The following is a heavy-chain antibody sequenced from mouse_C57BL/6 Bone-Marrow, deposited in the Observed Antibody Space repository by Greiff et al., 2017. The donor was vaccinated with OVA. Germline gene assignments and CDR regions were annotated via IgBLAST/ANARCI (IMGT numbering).Heavy chain of an antibody. Sequence: EVHLVESGGGLVKPGGSLKLSCAASGFTFSDYGMHWVRQAPEKGLEWVAYISRGSSTIYYAATVKGRFTISRDNAKNTLYLQMNSRGTEDTAMYYWERGEDYWGQGTTLTVSS. CDR2: ISRGSSTI. CDR3: ERGEDY. V-gene: IGHV5-17*01. CDR1: GFTFSDYG. J-gene: IGHJ2*01.